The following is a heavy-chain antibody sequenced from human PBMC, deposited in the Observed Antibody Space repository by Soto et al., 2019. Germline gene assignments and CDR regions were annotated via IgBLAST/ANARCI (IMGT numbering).Heavy chain of an antibody. D-gene: IGHD3-22*01. CDR3: ARDSSETTMIVVVINYYFDY. Sequence: GGSLRLSCAASGFTFSSYAMHWVRQAPGKGLGWVAVISYDGSNKYYADSVKGRFTISRDNSKNTLYLQMNSLRAEDTAVYYCARDSSETTMIVVVINYYFDYWGQGTLVTVSS. V-gene: IGHV3-30-3*01. CDR1: GFTFSSYA. J-gene: IGHJ4*02. CDR2: ISYDGSNK.